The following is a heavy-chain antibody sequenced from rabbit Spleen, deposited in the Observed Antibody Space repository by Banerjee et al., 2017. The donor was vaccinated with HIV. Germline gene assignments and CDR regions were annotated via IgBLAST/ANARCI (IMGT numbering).Heavy chain of an antibody. CDR3: ARMYGTYYFNL. V-gene: IGHV1S40*01. CDR2: IDIGSRDFT. CDR1: GIDFSSYNF. J-gene: IGHJ4*01. Sequence: QSLEESGGDLVQPGASLTLTCKASGIDFSSYNFICWVRQAPGKGLEWIACIDIGSRDFTYYASWAKGRFIISKTSSTTVTLQMTSLTAADTATYFCARMYGTYYFNLWGQGTLSPS. D-gene: IGHD5-1*01.